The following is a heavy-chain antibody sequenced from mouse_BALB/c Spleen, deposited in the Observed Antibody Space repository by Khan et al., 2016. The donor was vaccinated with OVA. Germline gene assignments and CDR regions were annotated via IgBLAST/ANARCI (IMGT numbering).Heavy chain of an antibody. CDR3: ARRGLRWDFAY. Sequence: ESGAELAKPGASVKMSCKASGYTFINYWILWVKQRPGQGLEWIGYINPSTGYTEYNQNFKDKATLTADKSSSTAYMQLSSLTSEDSAVYYCARRGLRWDFAYWGQGTTLTVSS. D-gene: IGHD1-1*01. V-gene: IGHV1-7*01. J-gene: IGHJ2*01. CDR1: GYTFINYW. CDR2: INPSTGYT.